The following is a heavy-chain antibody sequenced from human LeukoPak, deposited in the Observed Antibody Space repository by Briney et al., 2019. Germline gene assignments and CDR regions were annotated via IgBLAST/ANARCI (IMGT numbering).Heavy chain of an antibody. Sequence: GASVKVSCKASGYTFTSYYMHWVRQAPGQGLEWMGIINPSGGSTSYAQKFQGRVTMTRDTSTSTVYMELSSLRSEDTAVYYCARGGNSYDIHYYYGMDVWGQGTTVTVSS. CDR3: ARGGNSYDIHYYYGMDV. D-gene: IGHD5-18*01. J-gene: IGHJ6*02. V-gene: IGHV1-46*01. CDR2: INPSGGST. CDR1: GYTFTSYY.